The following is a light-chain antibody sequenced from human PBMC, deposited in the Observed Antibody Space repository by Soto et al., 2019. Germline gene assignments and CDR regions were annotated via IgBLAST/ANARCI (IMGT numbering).Light chain of an antibody. CDR2: TTN. Sequence: QSVLTQPHSASGTPVQRVTITCSGSSSNIGTSSVHWFQQLPGTAPKLLISTTNQRPSGVPERFSGSKSGTSASLAISGLQSEDEADYYCAACDDSLNGHVFRTGNKVPVL. V-gene: IGLV1-44*01. J-gene: IGLJ1*01. CDR3: AACDDSLNGHV. CDR1: SSNIGTSS.